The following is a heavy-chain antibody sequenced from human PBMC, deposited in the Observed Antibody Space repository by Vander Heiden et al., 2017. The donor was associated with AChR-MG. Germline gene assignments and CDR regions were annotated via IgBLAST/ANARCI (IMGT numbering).Heavy chain of an antibody. D-gene: IGHD3-16*01. Sequence: EVQLVETGGGSIQPGGSLRLSWAASGFTVRTNSMTWVRQTPGKGLEWVSVIYADGTTYYADSVKGRFTISRDDSKNTLYLRMNSLRADDTAVYYCARGSMMTYWGQGTLVTVSS. CDR3: ARGSMMTY. CDR2: IYADGTT. J-gene: IGHJ4*02. CDR1: GFTVRTNS. V-gene: IGHV3-53*02.